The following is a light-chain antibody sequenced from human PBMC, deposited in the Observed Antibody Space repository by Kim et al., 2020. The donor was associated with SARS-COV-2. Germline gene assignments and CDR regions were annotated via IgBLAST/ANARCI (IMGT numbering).Light chain of an antibody. CDR3: SAWDRSLDAVV. V-gene: IGLV10-54*01. CDR2: RDN. Sequence: RHTATRSCTGNRYNVGHQGAPWLRHRQGHPPTTLSYRDNNRPSGISERFSASTSGNTASLTITGLQPEDEADYYCSAWDRSLDAVVFGGGTQLTVL. CDR1: RYNVGHQG. J-gene: IGLJ2*01.